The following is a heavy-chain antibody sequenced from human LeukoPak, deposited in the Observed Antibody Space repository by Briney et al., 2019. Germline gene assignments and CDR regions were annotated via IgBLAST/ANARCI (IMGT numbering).Heavy chain of an antibody. Sequence: PGRSLRRYGAASGFTFDDYAMHWVRPAPGKGLEWVSGISWNSGSIGYADSVKGRFTISRDNAKNSLYLQMNSLRAEDMALYYCAKDFGPEGGIAAAATPFDYWGQGTLVTVSS. CDR3: AKDFGPEGGIAAAATPFDY. J-gene: IGHJ4*02. CDR2: ISWNSGSI. CDR1: GFTFDDYA. D-gene: IGHD6-13*01. V-gene: IGHV3-9*03.